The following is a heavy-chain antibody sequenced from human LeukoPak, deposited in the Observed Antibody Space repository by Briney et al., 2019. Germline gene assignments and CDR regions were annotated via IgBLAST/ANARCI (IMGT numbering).Heavy chain of an antibody. CDR1: GFTFSSYA. Sequence: GSLRLSCLPSGFTFSSYAMYWVRQAPEKGLEYVSGIIRNGGNTYYADSVKGRFTISRNNSKKTLYLQMSSLRAEDTAVYYCVSREGLLPYFIYWGQGTLVTVSS. D-gene: IGHD3-9*01. CDR2: IIRNGGNT. CDR3: VSREGLLPYFIY. V-gene: IGHV3-64D*06. J-gene: IGHJ4*02.